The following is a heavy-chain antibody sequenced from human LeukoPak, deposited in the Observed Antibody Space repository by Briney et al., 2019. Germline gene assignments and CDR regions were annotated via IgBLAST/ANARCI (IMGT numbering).Heavy chain of an antibody. CDR1: GYTLTELS. J-gene: IGHJ6*03. CDR3: ATVSYYYYYMDV. V-gene: IGHV1-24*01. CDR2: FDPEDGET. D-gene: IGHD5/OR15-5a*01. Sequence: ASVKVSCKVSGYTLTELSMHWVRQAPGKGLEWMGGFDPEDGETIYAQKFQGRVTMTEDTSTDTAYMELSSLRSEDTAVYYCATVSYYYYYMDVWGKGTTVTVSS.